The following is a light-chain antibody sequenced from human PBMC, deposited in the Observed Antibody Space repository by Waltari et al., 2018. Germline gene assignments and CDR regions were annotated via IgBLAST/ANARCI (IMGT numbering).Light chain of an antibody. J-gene: IGKJ5*01. V-gene: IGKV1D-16*01. CDR2: GAS. Sequence: DIRMTQSPSSLSASVGDRVTITCRASRDINIWLAWYQQKPEKAPKSLIFGASGLQSGVPSRFSGTGSGTDFTLTISNLQPEDFATYYCQQYNSYPVTFGQGTRVEIK. CDR1: RDINIW. CDR3: QQYNSYPVT.